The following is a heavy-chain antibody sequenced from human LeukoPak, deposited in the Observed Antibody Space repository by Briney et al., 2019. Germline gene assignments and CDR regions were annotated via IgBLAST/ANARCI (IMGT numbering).Heavy chain of an antibody. D-gene: IGHD3-3*01. CDR3: AKALRFLEWLFGY. J-gene: IGHJ4*02. Sequence: GGSLRLSCAASGFTFSSYAMSWVRQAPGKGLEWFSAISGSGGSTYYADSVKGRFTISRDNSKNTLYLQMNSLRAEDTAVYYCAKALRFLEWLFGYWGQGTLVTVSS. CDR2: ISGSGGST. CDR1: GFTFSSYA. V-gene: IGHV3-23*01.